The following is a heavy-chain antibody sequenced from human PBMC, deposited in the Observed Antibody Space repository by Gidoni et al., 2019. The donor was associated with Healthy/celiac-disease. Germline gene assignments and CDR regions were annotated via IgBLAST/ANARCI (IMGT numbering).Heavy chain of an antibody. CDR3: AKGSVLDSYYYYYGMDV. J-gene: IGHJ6*02. V-gene: IGHV3-23*01. D-gene: IGHD2-15*01. CDR1: GFTFSRYA. Sequence: EVQLLESGGGLVQPGGSLRLSCAASGFTFSRYAMSWVRQAPGKGLEWVSAISGSGGSTYYADSVKGRFTISRDNSKNTLYLQMNSLRAEDTAVYYCAKGSVLDSYYYYYGMDVWGQGTTVTVSS. CDR2: ISGSGGST.